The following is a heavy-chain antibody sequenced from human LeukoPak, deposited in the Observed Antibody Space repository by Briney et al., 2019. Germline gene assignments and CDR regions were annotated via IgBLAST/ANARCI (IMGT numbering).Heavy chain of an antibody. CDR2: IYYSGST. CDR1: GGSISSYY. J-gene: IGHJ6*03. D-gene: IGHD3-10*01. Sequence: SETLSLTCTVSGGSISSYYWSWIRQPPGKGLEWIGYIYYSGSTNYNPSLKSRVTISVDTSKNQFSLKLRSVTAADTAVYYCARDSGYYGSGYYYYYMDVWGKGTTVTISS. CDR3: ARDSGYYGSGYYYYYMDV. V-gene: IGHV4-59*01.